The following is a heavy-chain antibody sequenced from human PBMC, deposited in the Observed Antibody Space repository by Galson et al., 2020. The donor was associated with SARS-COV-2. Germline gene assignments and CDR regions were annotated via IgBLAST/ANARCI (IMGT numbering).Heavy chain of an antibody. V-gene: IGHV3-30*04. CDR2: ISYDGRKT. J-gene: IGHJ6*02. Sequence: GGSLRLSCAASGFTFSSYAMHWVRQAPGKGLEWVAVISYDGRKTYYADSVKGRFTISRDLSKKTLYLQMNSLRPEDTAVYYSAGGQQFVGHVAINKYYALDVWGQGTAVTVSS. D-gene: IGHD3-10*01. CDR3: AGGQQFVGHVAINKYYALDV. CDR1: GFTFSSYA.